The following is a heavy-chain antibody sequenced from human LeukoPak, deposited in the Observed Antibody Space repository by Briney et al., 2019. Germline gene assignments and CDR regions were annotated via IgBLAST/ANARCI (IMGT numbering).Heavy chain of an antibody. Sequence: SETLSLTCTVSGGSVSSGSYYWSWIRQPPGKGLAWIGYVYYGGSTSYSPSLKSRVTISVDTSKNQFSLKLSSVTAADTAVYYCARGRGCSGGSCYADYWGQGTLVTVSS. D-gene: IGHD2-15*01. V-gene: IGHV4-61*01. CDR3: ARGRGCSGGSCYADY. CDR2: VYYGGST. J-gene: IGHJ4*02. CDR1: GGSVSSGSYY.